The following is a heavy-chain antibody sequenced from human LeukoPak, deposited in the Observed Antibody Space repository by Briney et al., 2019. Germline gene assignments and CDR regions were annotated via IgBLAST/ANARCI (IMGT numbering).Heavy chain of an antibody. Sequence: GGSPRLSCAASGFTFSTYTMHWVRQAPGKGLVWVSRINSDGSSTSYADSVKGRFTISRDNAKNTLYLQMNSLRAEGTAVYYCARDWTGAHGYFDLWGRGTLVTVSS. J-gene: IGHJ2*01. CDR3: ARDWTGAHGYFDL. CDR1: GFTFSTYT. D-gene: IGHD1-14*01. CDR2: INSDGSST. V-gene: IGHV3-74*01.